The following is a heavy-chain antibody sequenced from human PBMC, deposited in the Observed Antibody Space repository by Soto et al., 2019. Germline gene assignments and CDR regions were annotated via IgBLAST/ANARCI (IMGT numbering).Heavy chain of an antibody. J-gene: IGHJ4*02. CDR3: ARPQWFGELFDY. CDR1: GFAVSSNY. D-gene: IGHD3-10*01. CDR2: IYSGGST. V-gene: IGHV3-53*01. Sequence: GGSLRLSCAASGFAVSSNYMSWVRQAPGKGLEWVSVIYSGGSTYYADSVKGRFTISRDNSKNTLYLQMNSLRAEDTAVYYCARPQWFGELFDYWGQGTLGTVSS.